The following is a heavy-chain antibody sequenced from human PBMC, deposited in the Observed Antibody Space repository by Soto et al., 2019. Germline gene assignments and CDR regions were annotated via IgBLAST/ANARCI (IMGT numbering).Heavy chain of an antibody. Sequence: QVQLVQSGAEVKKPGSSVKVSCKASGGTFSNYAISWVRQAPGQGLEWMGGITPFFGTANYAQKFQGRVTSTADESMSTAYMELSRLRSEDTAVYYCAQTLGSAVAGPGRFDLWGRGTLVTVSS. CDR2: ITPFFGTA. CDR3: AQTLGSAVAGPGRFDL. J-gene: IGHJ2*01. V-gene: IGHV1-69*12. CDR1: GGTFSNYA. D-gene: IGHD6-19*01.